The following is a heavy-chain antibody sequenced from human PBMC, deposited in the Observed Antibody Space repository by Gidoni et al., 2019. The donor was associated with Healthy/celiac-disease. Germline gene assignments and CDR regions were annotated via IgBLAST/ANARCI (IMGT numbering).Heavy chain of an antibody. J-gene: IGHJ6*02. CDR2: INPNSGGT. CDR3: ATAYGSGSYGMDV. CDR1: GYPFTGYY. D-gene: IGHD3-10*01. V-gene: IGHV1-2*02. Sequence: QVQLVQSGAEVKTPGASVQVSCKASGYPFTGYYMHWVRQAPGQGLEWMGWINPNSGGTNYAQKFQGRVTMTRDTSISTAYMELSRLRSDDTAVYYCATAYGSGSYGMDVWGQGTTVTVSS.